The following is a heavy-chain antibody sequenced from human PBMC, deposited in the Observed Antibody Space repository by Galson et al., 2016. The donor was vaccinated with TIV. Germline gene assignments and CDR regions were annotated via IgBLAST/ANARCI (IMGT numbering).Heavy chain of an antibody. CDR2: ISDDGSVK. D-gene: IGHD4-17*01. CDR1: GFTFSSYG. Sequence: SLRLSCAVSGFTFSSYGMHWVRQAPGKGLEWVAVISDDGSVKYYADSVKGRFTISRDDSENTMYLQMNSLRAEDTAVYYCARNNDYGDSSYYYGMDVWGQGTTVTVSS. J-gene: IGHJ6*02. CDR3: ARNNDYGDSSYYYGMDV. V-gene: IGHV3-30*03.